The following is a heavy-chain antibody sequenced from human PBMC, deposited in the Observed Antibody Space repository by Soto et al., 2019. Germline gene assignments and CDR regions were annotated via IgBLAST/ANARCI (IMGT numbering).Heavy chain of an antibody. J-gene: IGHJ5*02. V-gene: IGHV4-59*01. D-gene: IGHD4-17*01. CDR2: IYYSGST. CDR1: GGSISSYY. Sequence: SETLSLTCTVSGGSISSYYWSWIRQPPGKGLEWIGYIYYSGSTNYNPSLKSRVTISVDTSKNQFSLKLSSVTAADTAVYYCARERRMTTVTTEANWFDPWGQGTLVTVS. CDR3: ARERRMTTVTTEANWFDP.